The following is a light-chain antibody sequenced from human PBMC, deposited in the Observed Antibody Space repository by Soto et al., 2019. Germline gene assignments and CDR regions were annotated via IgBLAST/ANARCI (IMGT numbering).Light chain of an antibody. Sequence: EILMTQSPVTLSVSPGERATLSCRASQSVSNNLAWYQQKPGQAPSLLIYGAFTRATGIPARFSGTGSGTEFTLTISSLQSEDFALYYCQQYNDWPLTFDQGTKVEI. V-gene: IGKV3-15*01. CDR2: GAF. CDR3: QQYNDWPLT. CDR1: QSVSNN. J-gene: IGKJ1*01.